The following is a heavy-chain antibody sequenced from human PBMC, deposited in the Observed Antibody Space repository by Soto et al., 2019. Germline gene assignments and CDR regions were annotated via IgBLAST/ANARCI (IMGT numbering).Heavy chain of an antibody. Sequence: PSETLSLTCTVSGGSISSYYWSWIRQPPGKGLEWIGYIYYSGSTNYNPSLKSRVTISVDTSKNQFSLKLSSVTAADTAVYYCASSAYYDFWSGSPGDYYYYTDVWGKGTTVTVSS. V-gene: IGHV4-59*01. CDR1: GGSISSYY. D-gene: IGHD3-3*01. CDR3: ASSAYYDFWSGSPGDYYYYTDV. CDR2: IYYSGST. J-gene: IGHJ6*03.